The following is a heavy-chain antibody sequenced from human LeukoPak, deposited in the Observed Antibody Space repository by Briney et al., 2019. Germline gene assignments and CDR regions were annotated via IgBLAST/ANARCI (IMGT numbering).Heavy chain of an antibody. D-gene: IGHD1-7*01. Sequence: PSETLSLTCTVSGGSISSSSYYWGWIRQPPGKGLEWIGSIYYSGSTYYNPSLKSRVTISVDTSKDQFSLKLSSVTAADTAVYYCARVITGTTVWYFDLWGCGTLSLSPQ. CDR3: ARVITGTTVWYFDL. CDR2: IYYSGST. CDR1: GGSISSSSYY. V-gene: IGHV4-39*07. J-gene: IGHJ2*01.